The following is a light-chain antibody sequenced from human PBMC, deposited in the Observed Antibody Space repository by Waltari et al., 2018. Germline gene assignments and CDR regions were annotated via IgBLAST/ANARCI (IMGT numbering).Light chain of an antibody. CDR3: QQSYSTPYT. V-gene: IGKV1-39*01. CDR2: GAS. Sequence: DIQMTQSPSSLSASVGDRVTITSRASQNIDAYLNWYQEIPGEAPKLLIWGASSLQRGVPSRFSGSGSETDFTLSISSLHPEEFATYYCQQSYSTPYTFGQGTELDIK. CDR1: QNIDAY. J-gene: IGKJ2*01.